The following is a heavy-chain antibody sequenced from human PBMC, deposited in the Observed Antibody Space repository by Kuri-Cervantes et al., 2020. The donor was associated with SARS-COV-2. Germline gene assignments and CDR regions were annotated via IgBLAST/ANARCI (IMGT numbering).Heavy chain of an antibody. D-gene: IGHD3-22*01. CDR1: GFTFSSYS. V-gene: IGHV3-48*02. CDR2: ISSSSSTI. Sequence: GGSLRLSCAASGFTFSSYSMNWVRQAPGKGLEWVSYISSSSSTIYYADSVKGRFTISRDNAKNSLYLQMNSLRDEDTAVYYCARDGGGYYDSSGYYGQLGFDYWGQGTLVTVPS. CDR3: ARDGGGYYDSSGYYGQLGFDY. J-gene: IGHJ4*02.